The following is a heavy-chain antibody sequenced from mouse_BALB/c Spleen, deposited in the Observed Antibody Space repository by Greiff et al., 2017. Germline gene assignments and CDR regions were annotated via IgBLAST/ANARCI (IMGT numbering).Heavy chain of an antibody. CDR1: GYSITSGYS. Sequence: DVKLQESGPDLVKPSQSLSLTCTVTGYSITSGYSWHWIRQFPGNKLEWMGYIHYSGSTNYNPSLKSRISITRDTSKNQFFLQLNSVTTEDTATYYCARSKEYGNLFAYWGQGTLVTVSA. CDR2: IHYSGST. V-gene: IGHV3-1*02. CDR3: ARSKEYGNLFAY. D-gene: IGHD2-10*02. J-gene: IGHJ3*01.